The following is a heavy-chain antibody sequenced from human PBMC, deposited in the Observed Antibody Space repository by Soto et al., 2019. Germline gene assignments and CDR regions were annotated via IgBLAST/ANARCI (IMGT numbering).Heavy chain of an antibody. Sequence: PGGSLRLSCAASGFTFSTYIMNWVRQAPGKGLEWVSSISSSGSYIYYADSVKGRFTISRDNAKNSLYLQMNNLRAEDTGIYYCARDPITGTTIFTWFDPWGQGTLVTVSS. J-gene: IGHJ5*02. CDR2: ISSSGSYI. CDR3: ARDPITGTTIFTWFDP. CDR1: GFTFSTYI. V-gene: IGHV3-21*01. D-gene: IGHD1-20*01.